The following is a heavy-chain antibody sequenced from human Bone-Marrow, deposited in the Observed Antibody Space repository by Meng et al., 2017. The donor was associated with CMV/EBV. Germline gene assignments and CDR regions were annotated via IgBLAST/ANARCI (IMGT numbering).Heavy chain of an antibody. CDR1: GYTFTGYY. CDR2: INPNSGGT. Sequence: ASLKVSCKASGYTFTGYYMHWVRQAPGQGREWMGWINPNSGGTNYAQKFQGRVTMTRDTSISTAYMELSRLRSDDTAVYYCARVLQSIAARDPPSYYCYGRDVWGQGTTVTVSS. V-gene: IGHV1-2*02. CDR3: ARVLQSIAARDPPSYYCYGRDV. J-gene: IGHJ6*02. D-gene: IGHD6-6*01.